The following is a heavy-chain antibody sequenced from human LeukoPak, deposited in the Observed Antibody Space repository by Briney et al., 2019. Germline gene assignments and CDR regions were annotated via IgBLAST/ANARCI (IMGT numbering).Heavy chain of an antibody. J-gene: IGHJ2*01. CDR3: AREGAMTTVTTVYWYFDL. V-gene: IGHV1-46*01. Sequence: ASVKVSCKASGYTFTSYYMHWVRQAPGQGLEWMGIINPSGGSTSYAQKFQGRVTMTRDTSTSTVYMELSSLRSEDTAVYYCAREGAMTTVTTVYWYFDLWGRGTLVTVSS. CDR2: INPSGGST. CDR1: GYTFTSYY. D-gene: IGHD4-17*01.